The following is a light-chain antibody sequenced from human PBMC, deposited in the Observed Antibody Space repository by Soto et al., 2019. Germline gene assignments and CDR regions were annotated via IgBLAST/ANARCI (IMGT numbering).Light chain of an antibody. V-gene: IGKV1-5*03. CDR2: KVS. CDR3: RQFSGFPWT. J-gene: IGKJ1*01. Sequence: EMSQLTAYLSASLGGRVTLSCRASEDISSCLVGYQQQTGKGPTCLIIKVSNLGSGGLSRISGSRSGTAFTLTIISLQPDDVATDYCRQFSGFPWTFGQGTKVDIK. CDR1: EDISSC.